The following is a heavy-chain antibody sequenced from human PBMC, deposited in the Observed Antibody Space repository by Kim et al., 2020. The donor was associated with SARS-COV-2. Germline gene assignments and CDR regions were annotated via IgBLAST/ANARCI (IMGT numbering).Heavy chain of an antibody. Sequence: SAQKFQGRVTITADDSTTTVYMQLSSLRFEDTAVYYCARGGFSSSWRFEYWGQGTLVTVSS. J-gene: IGHJ4*02. D-gene: IGHD6-13*01. CDR3: ARGGFSSSWRFEY. V-gene: IGHV1-69*01.